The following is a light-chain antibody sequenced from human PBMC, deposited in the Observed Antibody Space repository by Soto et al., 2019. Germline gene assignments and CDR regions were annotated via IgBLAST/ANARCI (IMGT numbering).Light chain of an antibody. V-gene: IGKV1-13*02. Sequence: IQMTQSPSSLSASVGDRVTITCRASQSINRDLHWYQHRPGEAPNLLIFDASTLESGVPSRFSGSASGTEFTLTISSLQPDDFATYYCQQYNTYPWTFGQGTKVDIK. CDR3: QQYNTYPWT. CDR2: DAS. J-gene: IGKJ1*01. CDR1: QSINRD.